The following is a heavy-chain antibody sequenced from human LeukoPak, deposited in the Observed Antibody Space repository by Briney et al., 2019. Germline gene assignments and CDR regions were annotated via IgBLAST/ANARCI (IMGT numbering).Heavy chain of an antibody. CDR2: IYHSGST. CDR3: ASRDPGYGPGSYYDY. J-gene: IGHJ4*02. V-gene: IGHV4-4*02. CDR1: GGSISSSNW. D-gene: IGHD3-10*01. Sequence: PSGTLSLTCAVSGGSISSSNWWSWVRQPPGKGLEWIGEIYHSGSTNYNPSLKSRVTISVDKSKNQFSLKLSSVTAADTAVYYCASRDPGYGPGSYYDYWGQGTLVTVSS.